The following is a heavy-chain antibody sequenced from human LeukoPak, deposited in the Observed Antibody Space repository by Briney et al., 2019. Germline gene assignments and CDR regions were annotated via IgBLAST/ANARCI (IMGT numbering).Heavy chain of an antibody. Sequence: PSETLSLTCTVSGGSISSYYWSWIRQPPGKGLEWIGEINHSGSTNYNPSLKSRVTISVDTSKNQFSLKLSSVTAADTAVYYCARRGYSYVRYFDYWGQGTLVTVSS. CDR3: ARRGYSYVRYFDY. CDR2: INHSGST. J-gene: IGHJ4*02. V-gene: IGHV4-34*01. CDR1: GGSISSYY. D-gene: IGHD5-18*01.